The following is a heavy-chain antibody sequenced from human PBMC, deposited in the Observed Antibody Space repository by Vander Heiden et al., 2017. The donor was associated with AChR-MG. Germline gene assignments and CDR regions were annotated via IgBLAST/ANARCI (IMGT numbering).Heavy chain of an antibody. D-gene: IGHD6-19*01. J-gene: IGHJ4*02. CDR2: ISGSGGST. V-gene: IGHV3-23*01. CDR3: AKDPPRSSGWYLGDDY. CDR1: GFTFRSYA. Sequence: EVQLLESGGGLVQPGGSLRLSCAASGFTFRSYAMSWVRQAPGKGLEWVSAISGSGGSTYYADSVKGRFTISRDNSKNTLYLQMNSLRAEDTAVYYCAKDPPRSSGWYLGDDYWGQGTLVTVSS.